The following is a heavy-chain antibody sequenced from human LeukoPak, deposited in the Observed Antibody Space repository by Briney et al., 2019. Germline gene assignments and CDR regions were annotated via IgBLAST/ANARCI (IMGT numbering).Heavy chain of an antibody. Sequence: ASVKVSCKASGGTFSSYAISWVRQAPGQGLEWMGRIIPILGIANYAQKFQGRVTITADKSTSTAYMELSSLRSEDTAVYYCARVGTNHPYGMDVWGQGTTVTVSS. CDR1: GGTFSSYA. CDR2: IIPILGIA. V-gene: IGHV1-69*04. J-gene: IGHJ6*02. D-gene: IGHD1-14*01. CDR3: ARVGTNHPYGMDV.